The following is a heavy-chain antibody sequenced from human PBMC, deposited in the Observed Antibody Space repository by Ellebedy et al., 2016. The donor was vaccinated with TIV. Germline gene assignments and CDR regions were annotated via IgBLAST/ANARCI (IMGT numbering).Heavy chain of an antibody. D-gene: IGHD3-22*01. CDR2: ISHDGSNT. CDR1: GFTFSSYV. CDR3: AREYYHDRSASPSFYFDY. V-gene: IGHV3-30-3*01. Sequence: GGSLRLXXAASGFTFSSYVIHWVRQAPGKGLEWVAVISHDGSNTYYTDSVKGRFTISRDDSKNTLYLQMNSLRVEDTAVYYCAREYYHDRSASPSFYFDYWGQGTLVTVSS. J-gene: IGHJ4*02.